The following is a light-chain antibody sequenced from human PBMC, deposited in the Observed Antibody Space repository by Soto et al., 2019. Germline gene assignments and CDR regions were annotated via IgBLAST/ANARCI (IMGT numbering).Light chain of an antibody. CDR1: QSVSSSY. Sequence: EIVLTQSPGTLSLSTEERAPLSCRSSQSVSSSYLAWYQQKPGQAPRLLIYGASSRATGIPDRFSGSGSGTDFTLTISRLEPEDFAVYYCQQYGSSPQTFGQGTKV. V-gene: IGKV3-20*01. CDR3: QQYGSSPQT. J-gene: IGKJ1*01. CDR2: GAS.